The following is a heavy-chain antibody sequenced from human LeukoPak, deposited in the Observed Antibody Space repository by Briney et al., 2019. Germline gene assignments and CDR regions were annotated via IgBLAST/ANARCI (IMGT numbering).Heavy chain of an antibody. CDR3: ARLGYSSGWSSYYHYYGMDV. D-gene: IGHD6-19*01. J-gene: IGHJ6*02. V-gene: IGHV6-1*01. CDR2: TYYRSKWYY. Sequence: SQTLSLTCAISGDSVSSNSAAWNWIRQSPSRGLEWLGRTYYRSKWYYDYAVAVKSRITINPDTSKNQFSLQLNSVTPEDTAVYYCARLGYSSGWSSYYHYYGMDVWGQGTTVTVSS. CDR1: GDSVSSNSAA.